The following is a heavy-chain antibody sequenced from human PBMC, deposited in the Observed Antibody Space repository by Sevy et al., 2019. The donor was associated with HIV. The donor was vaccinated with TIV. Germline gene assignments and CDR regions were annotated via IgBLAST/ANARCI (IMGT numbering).Heavy chain of an antibody. J-gene: IGHJ4*02. V-gene: IGHV3-72*01. CDR3: ATHAGIAAAGRVFDY. CDR2: TRNKADSYTT. D-gene: IGHD6-13*01. CDR1: GFTFSDHY. Sequence: GGSLRLSCAASGFTFSDHYMVWVRQAPGKGLEWVGRTRNKADSYTTEYAASVRGRFTISRDDSKNSLYLQMNSLKTEDTAVYYCATHAGIAAAGRVFDYWGQGTLVTVSS.